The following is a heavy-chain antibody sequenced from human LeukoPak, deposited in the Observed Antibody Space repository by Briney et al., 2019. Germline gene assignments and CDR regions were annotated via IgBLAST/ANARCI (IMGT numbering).Heavy chain of an antibody. D-gene: IGHD1-26*01. CDR2: IYSSGST. CDR1: GFTVSSNY. J-gene: IGHJ6*02. V-gene: IGHV3-53*04. Sequence: AGGSLRLSRAASGFTVSSNYMSWVRQAPGKGLEWVSVIYSSGSTYYADSVKGRFTISRHNSKNTLYLQMNSLRAEDTAVYYCARVPLGAAYYYYGMDVWGQGTTVTVSS. CDR3: ARVPLGAAYYYYGMDV.